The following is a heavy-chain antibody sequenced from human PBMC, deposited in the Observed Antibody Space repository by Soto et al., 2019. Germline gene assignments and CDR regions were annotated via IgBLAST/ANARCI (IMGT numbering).Heavy chain of an antibody. CDR1: GGFLSESY. CDR2: INHVGGT. V-gene: IGHV4-34*01. J-gene: IGHJ5*02. Sequence: SDSLSITGAVGGGFLSESYWTWIHKPPGKGLEWIGEINHVGGTNYNPSLKSRVTMSVDTSQNQFSLRLISVTAADTAMYFCVRIRYQLPSSVLWLDPWGQGTPVTVSS. CDR3: VRIRYQLPSSVLWLDP. D-gene: IGHD3-16*01.